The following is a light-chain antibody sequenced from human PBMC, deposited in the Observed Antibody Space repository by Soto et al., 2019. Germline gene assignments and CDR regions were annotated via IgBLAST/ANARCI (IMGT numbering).Light chain of an antibody. Sequence: DIQMTQSPSSLSASVGDRVTITCRASQGISNYLAWYQQQPGKVPKLLIYVASTLQSGVPSRFSCSRSGTDFTLTISSLQPEDVATYYCQKYNSAPWTFGQGTKVEIK. CDR1: QGISNY. V-gene: IGKV1-27*01. CDR3: QKYNSAPWT. J-gene: IGKJ1*01. CDR2: VAS.